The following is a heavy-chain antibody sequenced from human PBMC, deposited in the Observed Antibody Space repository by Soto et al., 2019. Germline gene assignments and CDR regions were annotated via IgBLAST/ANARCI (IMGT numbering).Heavy chain of an antibody. CDR2: ISGSGGST. Sequence: LRLSCAASGFTFSSYAMSWVRQAPGKGLEWVSAISGSGGSTYYADSVKGRFTISRDNSKNTLYLQMNSLRAEDTAVYYCAKVSYYDSSGLYYFDYWGQGTLVTVSS. D-gene: IGHD3-22*01. J-gene: IGHJ4*02. CDR1: GFTFSSYA. CDR3: AKVSYYDSSGLYYFDY. V-gene: IGHV3-23*01.